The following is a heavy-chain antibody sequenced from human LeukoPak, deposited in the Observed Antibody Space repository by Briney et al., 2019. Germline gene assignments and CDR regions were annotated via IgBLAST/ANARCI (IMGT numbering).Heavy chain of an antibody. D-gene: IGHD3-9*01. CDR1: GYTFTGYY. CDR3: AKDWHILTGRNCFDP. CDR2: VTSYNGDT. J-gene: IGHJ5*02. Sequence: GASVKVSCKASGYTFTGYYMHWVRQAPGQGLEWMGWVTSYNGDTNYAQKFQGRVTMSTDTSTSTAYMELRSLRFDDTALYYCAKDWHILTGRNCFDPWGQGTLVTVSS. V-gene: IGHV1-18*04.